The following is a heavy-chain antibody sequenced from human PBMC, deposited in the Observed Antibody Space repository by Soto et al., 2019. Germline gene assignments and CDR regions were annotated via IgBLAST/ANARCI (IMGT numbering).Heavy chain of an antibody. Sequence: ASVKGSCKASGYTFTSYGISWVRQAPGQGLEWMGWISAYNGNTNYAQKLQERVTMTTDTSTSTAYMELSSLRSEDTAVYYCAAASPVAAYYYDSSGYYPRRAFDIWGQGTMVTGSS. CDR2: ISAYNGNT. V-gene: IGHV1-18*01. D-gene: IGHD3-22*01. CDR3: AAASPVAAYYYDSSGYYPRRAFDI. CDR1: GYTFTSYG. J-gene: IGHJ3*02.